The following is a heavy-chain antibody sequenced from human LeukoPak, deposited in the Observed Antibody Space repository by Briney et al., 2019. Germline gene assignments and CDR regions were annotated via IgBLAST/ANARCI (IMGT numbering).Heavy chain of an antibody. CDR1: GFTFSNYG. D-gene: IGHD3-10*01. J-gene: IGHJ4*02. CDR2: IRFDGSTK. V-gene: IGHV3-30*02. Sequence: GGSLRLSCATSGFTFSNYGMHWVRQAPGKGLEWVAFIRFDGSTKYYADSVKGRFTISRDNSKNTLYLQMNSLRAEDTAVYYCAHAMVRGVTHRTVYWGQGTLVTVSS. CDR3: AHAMVRGVTHRTVY.